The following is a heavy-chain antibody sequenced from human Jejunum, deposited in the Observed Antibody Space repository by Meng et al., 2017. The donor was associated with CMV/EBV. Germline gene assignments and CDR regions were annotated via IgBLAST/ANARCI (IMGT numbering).Heavy chain of an antibody. CDR1: GFTFSNDW. CDR2: IAYDGSVI. D-gene: IGHD3-10*01. CDR3: VRSHRGSYGWFGP. Sequence: AASGFTFSNDWMHWIRQAPGKGLEWVSRIAYDGSVINYADSVEGRFSISRDNARNTVYLQMNSLTVDDTAVYHCVRSHRGSYGWFGPWGQGTPVTVSS. J-gene: IGHJ5*02. V-gene: IGHV3-74*01.